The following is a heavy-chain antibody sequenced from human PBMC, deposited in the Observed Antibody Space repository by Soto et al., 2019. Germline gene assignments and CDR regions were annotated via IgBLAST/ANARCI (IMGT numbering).Heavy chain of an antibody. CDR1: GFSFSHYC. D-gene: IGHD1-7*01. V-gene: IGHV3-7*04. Sequence: EVQLVESGGGLVQPGGSLRLSCAASGFSFSHYCMSWVRQAPGKGLEWVANIKQDGSEKYDVDSVKGLFTISRDNAKNSMFLQMDSLRDEDTAVYYCARVPSTRDIWSYGVGGKYYYYYMDVWGKGTTVTVSS. CDR3: ARVPSTRDIWSYGVGGKYYYYYMDV. J-gene: IGHJ6*03. CDR2: IKQDGSEK.